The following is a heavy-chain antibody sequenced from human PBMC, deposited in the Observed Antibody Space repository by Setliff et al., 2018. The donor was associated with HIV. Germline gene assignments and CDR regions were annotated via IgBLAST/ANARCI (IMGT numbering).Heavy chain of an antibody. D-gene: IGHD3-9*01. J-gene: IGHJ6*03. Sequence: SETLSLTCTVSGGSISSGSYYWSWIRQPAGKGLEWIGHIYTSGSTNYNPSLKSRVTISVDTSKNQFSLKLSSVTAADTAVYYCARGARLLTAYIDRWDYYYMRVWGKGTTVTVSS. CDR2: IYTSGST. CDR1: GGSISSGSYY. CDR3: ARGARLLTAYIDRWDYYYMRV. V-gene: IGHV4-61*09.